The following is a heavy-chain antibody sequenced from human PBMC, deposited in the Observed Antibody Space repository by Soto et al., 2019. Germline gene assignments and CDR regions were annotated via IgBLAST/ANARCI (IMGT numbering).Heavy chain of an antibody. D-gene: IGHD2-8*01. CDR2: ISYDGSNK. CDR3: AKGLMVYAYYFDY. Sequence: GGSLRLSCAASGFTFSSYGMHWVRQAPGKGLEWVAVISYDGSNKYYADSVKGRFTISRDNSKNTLYLQMNSLRAEDTAVYYCAKGLMVYAYYFDYWGQGTLVTVSS. V-gene: IGHV3-30*18. CDR1: GFTFSSYG. J-gene: IGHJ4*02.